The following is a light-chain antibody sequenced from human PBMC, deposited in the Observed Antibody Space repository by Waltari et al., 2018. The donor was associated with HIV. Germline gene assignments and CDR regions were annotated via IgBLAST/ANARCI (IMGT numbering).Light chain of an antibody. CDR2: SNH. CDR1: RSNIGSNT. Sequence: QSVLTQTPSASGTPGQRVTIPCSGSRSNIGSNTVSWYQQLPGTAPKLLIYSNHRRPSGGPDRFSGSQSGASPSLATSGLHSEDEADYCCAAWDDSLNIWVCGGGTKLTVV. V-gene: IGLV1-44*01. CDR3: AAWDDSLNIWV. J-gene: IGLJ3*02.